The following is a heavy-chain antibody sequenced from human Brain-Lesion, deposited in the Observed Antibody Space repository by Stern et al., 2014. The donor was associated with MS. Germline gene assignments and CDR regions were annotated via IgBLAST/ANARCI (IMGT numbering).Heavy chain of an antibody. D-gene: IGHD1-14*01. V-gene: IGHV1-2*02. Sequence: QVQLVQSGAEVKKPGASVKVSCKTSGYIFIGYYIHWVRQAPGQGLEWMAWINPNTGGTKYAQKFQGRVTMSRDTSISTAYVELSSLTSDDTAVYYCARDHHLGMDVWGQGTTVTVSS. CDR2: INPNTGGT. J-gene: IGHJ6*02. CDR3: ARDHHLGMDV. CDR1: GYIFIGYY.